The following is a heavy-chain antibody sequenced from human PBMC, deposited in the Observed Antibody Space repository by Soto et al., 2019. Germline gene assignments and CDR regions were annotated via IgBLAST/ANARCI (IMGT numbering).Heavy chain of an antibody. CDR1: GFTFSSYW. D-gene: IGHD2-2*01. Sequence: GGSLRLSCAASGFTFSSYWMSWVRQAPGKGLEWVANIKQDGSEKYYVDSVKGRFTISRDNAKNSLYLQMNSLRAEDTAVYYCARVGFIVLVPAAMDYWGQGTLVTVSS. V-gene: IGHV3-7*01. J-gene: IGHJ4*02. CDR3: ARVGFIVLVPAAMDY. CDR2: IKQDGSEK.